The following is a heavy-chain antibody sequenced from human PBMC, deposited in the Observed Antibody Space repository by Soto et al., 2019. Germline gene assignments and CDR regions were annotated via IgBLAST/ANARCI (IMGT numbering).Heavy chain of an antibody. CDR2: IIPILDIA. CDR1: AGTSSSYT. J-gene: IGHJ3*02. CDR3: ARKGYCSGGSCYVAEDAFDI. Sequence: SVKVSCKASAGTSSSYTISWVRQAPGQGLEWMGRIIPILDIANYAQKFQGRVTITADKSTSTAYMELSSLRSEDTAVYYCARKGYCSGGSCYVAEDAFDIWGQGTMVTVSS. V-gene: IGHV1-69*02. D-gene: IGHD2-15*01.